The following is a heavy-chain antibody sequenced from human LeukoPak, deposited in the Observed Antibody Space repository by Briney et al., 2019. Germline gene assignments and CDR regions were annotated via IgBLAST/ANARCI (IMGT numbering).Heavy chain of an antibody. D-gene: IGHD3-10*01. Sequence: SETLSLTCTVSGGSISSSSYYWGWIRQPPGKGLEWIGSIYYSGSTYYNPSLKSRVTISVDTSKNQFSLKLSSVTAADTAVYYCVPGSYFYNWFDPWGQGTLVTVPS. CDR1: GGSISSSSYY. J-gene: IGHJ5*02. CDR2: IYYSGST. V-gene: IGHV4-39*01. CDR3: VPGSYFYNWFDP.